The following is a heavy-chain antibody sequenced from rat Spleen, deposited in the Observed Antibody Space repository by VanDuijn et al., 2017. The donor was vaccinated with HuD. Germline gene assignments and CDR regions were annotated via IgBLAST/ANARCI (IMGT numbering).Heavy chain of an antibody. J-gene: IGHJ1*01. CDR3: ARHGLGSWYFDF. CDR2: ISTGGGNT. D-gene: IGHD5-1*01. V-gene: IGHV5-25*01. CDR1: GFTFTNYW. Sequence: EVQLVESGGGLVQPGRSLKLSCAASGFTFTNYWMTWIRQAPGKGLEWVASISTGGGNTYYRDSVKGRFTISRDNAKSTLYLQMNSLRSEDTATYYCARHGLGSWYFDFWGPGTMVTVSS.